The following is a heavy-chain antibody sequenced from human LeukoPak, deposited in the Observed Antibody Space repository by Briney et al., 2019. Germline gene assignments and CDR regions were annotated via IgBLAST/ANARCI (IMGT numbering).Heavy chain of an antibody. CDR2: ISSSGSTI. J-gene: IGHJ4*02. V-gene: IGHV3-11*04. D-gene: IGHD3-22*01. Sequence: GGSLRLSCAASGFTFSDYYMSWIRQAPGKGLEWVSYISSSGSTIYYADSVKGRFTISRDNAKNSLYLQMNSLRAEDTAVYYCASDSRFYYDSSGTFDYWGQGTLVTVSS. CDR1: GFTFSDYY. CDR3: ASDSRFYYDSSGTFDY.